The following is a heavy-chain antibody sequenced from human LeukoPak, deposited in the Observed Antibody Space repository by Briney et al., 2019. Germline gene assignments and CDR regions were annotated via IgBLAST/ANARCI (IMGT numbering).Heavy chain of an antibody. D-gene: IGHD3-22*01. CDR3: ATAVRYYDSSGYYLDY. CDR2: FDPEDGET. V-gene: IGHV1-24*01. CDR1: GYTLTELS. Sequence: ASVKLSCTVSGYTLTELSMHWVRQAPGKGLEWMGGFDPEDGETIYAQKFQGRVTMTEDTSTDTAYMELRSLRSEDTAVYYCATAVRYYDSSGYYLDYWGQGTLVTVSS. J-gene: IGHJ4*02.